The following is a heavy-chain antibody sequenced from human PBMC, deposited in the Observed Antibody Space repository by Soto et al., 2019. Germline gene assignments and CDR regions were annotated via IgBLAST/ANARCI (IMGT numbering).Heavy chain of an antibody. CDR2: IYYRGSA. CDR1: GGSISSGGYS. V-gene: IGHV4-61*08. CDR3: VRANYFDF. J-gene: IGHJ4*02. Sequence: SETLSLTCAVSGGSISSGGYSWSWIRQPPGKGLEWIGSIYYRGSANNNPSLKSRLTISVDTSKNQLSLKLSSVTAADTAIYYCVRANYFDFWGQGTLVTVSS.